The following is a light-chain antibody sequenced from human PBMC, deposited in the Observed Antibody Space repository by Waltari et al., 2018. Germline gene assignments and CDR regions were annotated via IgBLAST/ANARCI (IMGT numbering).Light chain of an antibody. J-gene: IGLJ1*01. CDR1: NIGSKN. Sequence: SYVLTQPPSVSVAPGQTARISCDGNNIGSKNVHWYQQKPGQAPVLVVYDDGDRPSGIPGRFSGSNSGNTATLTISGVDAGDEADYYCQVWDSGSDHYVFGTVTKVTVL. V-gene: IGLV3-21*02. CDR3: QVWDSGSDHYV. CDR2: DDG.